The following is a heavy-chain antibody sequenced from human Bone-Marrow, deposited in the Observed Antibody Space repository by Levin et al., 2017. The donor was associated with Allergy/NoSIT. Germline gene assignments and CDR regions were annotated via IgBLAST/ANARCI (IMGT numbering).Heavy chain of an antibody. V-gene: IGHV4-59*11. D-gene: IGHD3-9*01. Sequence: PSETLSLTCTVSGGSISTHYWNWIRQPPGKGLEWIGYIGYIYYNGDTNYNPSLKSRFTISVDTSKNQFSLKLSSVTPADTAIYYCARDVTGYIPNFDYWGQGTLVTVSS. CDR2: IYYNGDT. J-gene: IGHJ4*02. CDR1: GGSISTHY. CDR3: ARDVTGYIPNFDY.